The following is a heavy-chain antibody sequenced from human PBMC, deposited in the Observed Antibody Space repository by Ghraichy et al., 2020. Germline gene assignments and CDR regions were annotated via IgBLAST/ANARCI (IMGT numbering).Heavy chain of an antibody. Sequence: SETLSLTCAVSGGSISSGGYSWSWIRQPPGKGLEWIGYFYYIGSTSYNPSLKSRVTISVDTSKNQFSLKLSSVTAADTAVYYCARKGVATPHLDYWGQGTLVTVSS. J-gene: IGHJ4*02. CDR1: GGSISSGGYS. CDR2: FYYIGST. D-gene: IGHD5-12*01. V-gene: IGHV4-30-4*07. CDR3: ARKGVATPHLDY.